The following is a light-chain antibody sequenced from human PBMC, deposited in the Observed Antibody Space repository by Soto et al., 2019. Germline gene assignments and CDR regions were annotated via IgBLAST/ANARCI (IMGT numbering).Light chain of an antibody. Sequence: DIQMTQSPSSLSASVGDRVTITCQASQDMSNYLNWYQQKPGKAPKLLIYDASNLETGVPSKFSGSGSGTDFIFTISSLQPEDIATYYCQQYDNVPLTFGGGTKVEIK. CDR3: QQYDNVPLT. CDR1: QDMSNY. J-gene: IGKJ4*01. V-gene: IGKV1-33*01. CDR2: DAS.